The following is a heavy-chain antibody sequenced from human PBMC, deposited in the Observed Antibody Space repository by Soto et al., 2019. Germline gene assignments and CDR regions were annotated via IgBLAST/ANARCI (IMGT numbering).Heavy chain of an antibody. V-gene: IGHV3-23*01. D-gene: IGHD6-19*01. CDR3: TNDFRGQWLGNYYHYYGMDA. Sequence: GGSLRLSCEASGFTFSSHAMSWVRQAPGKELEWVSALSDSGSVPYYANSVKGRFTVSRDNSKNTLYLQMTSLRAEDTATYYCTNDFRGQWLGNYYHYYGMDAWGQGTTVTVSS. J-gene: IGHJ6*02. CDR2: LSDSGSVP. CDR1: GFTFSSHA.